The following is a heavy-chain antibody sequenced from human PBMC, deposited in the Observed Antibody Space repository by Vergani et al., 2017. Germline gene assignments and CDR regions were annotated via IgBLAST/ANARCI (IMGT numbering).Heavy chain of an antibody. V-gene: IGHV1-2*02. CDR2: INPNSGGT. CDR3: AAAGWLQLERQWNPADDYYYYMDV. J-gene: IGHJ6*03. D-gene: IGHD1-1*01. Sequence: QVQLVQSGAEVKKPGASVKVSCKASGYTFTGYYIHWVRQVPGQGLEWMGWINPNSGGTNYAQKFQGRVTMTRDMSTSTAYMELSSLRSEDTAVYYCAAAGWLQLERQWNPADDYYYYMDVWGKGP. CDR1: GYTFTGYY.